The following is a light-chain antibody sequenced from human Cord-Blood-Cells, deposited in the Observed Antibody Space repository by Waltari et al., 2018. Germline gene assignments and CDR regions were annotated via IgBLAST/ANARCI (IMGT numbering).Light chain of an antibody. V-gene: IGLV2-23*02. CDR3: CSYAGSSTLV. Sequence: QSALTQPASVSGSPGQSITISCTGTSSDVGSYNLVSWYQQHPGKAPKLMIYEVSTRPSGVSNRFSGSKSGHTASLTISGLQAEDEADYYCCSYAGSSTLVFGGGTKLTVL. CDR1: SSDVGSYNL. J-gene: IGLJ3*02. CDR2: EVS.